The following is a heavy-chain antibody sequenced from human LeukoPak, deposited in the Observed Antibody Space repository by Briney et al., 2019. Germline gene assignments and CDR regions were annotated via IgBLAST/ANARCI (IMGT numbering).Heavy chain of an antibody. CDR1: GFTFSRYW. D-gene: IGHD1-14*01. CDR3: ARSYGGNRNLDY. CDR2: INTDGNST. J-gene: IGHJ4*02. V-gene: IGHV3-74*01. Sequence: GRSLRLSCAASGFTFSRYWMHWVRQAPGKGLVWVSRINTDGNSTTYADSVKGRFTISRDNAKNTLFLQMNSLRAEDTAVYYCARSYGGNRNLDYWGQGTLVTVSS.